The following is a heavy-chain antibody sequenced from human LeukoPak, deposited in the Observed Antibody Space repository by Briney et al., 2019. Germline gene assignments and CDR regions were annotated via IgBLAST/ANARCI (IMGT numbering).Heavy chain of an antibody. V-gene: IGHV1-2*02. Sequence: ASVKVSCKASGYTFTGYYMHWVRQAPGQGLEWMGWINPNSGGTNYAQKFQGRVTMTRDTSISTAYMELSRLRSDDTAVYYCASFYPLGYCSSTSCYGLRYWGQGTLVTVSS. CDR2: INPNSGGT. CDR1: GYTFTGYY. CDR3: ASFYPLGYCSSTSCYGLRY. J-gene: IGHJ4*02. D-gene: IGHD2-2*01.